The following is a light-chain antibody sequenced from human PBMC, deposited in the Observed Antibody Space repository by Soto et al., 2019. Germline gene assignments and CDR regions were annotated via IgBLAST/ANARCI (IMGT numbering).Light chain of an antibody. CDR3: QQRSNWLT. V-gene: IGKV3-11*01. Sequence: EIVLTQSPATLSLSPGERATLSCRASQRVSTSLAGYQQKPGQAPRLLIYDASNRATGIPARFSGSGSGTDFTLTISSLEPEDFAVYYCQQRSNWLTFGGGTKVEIK. CDR2: DAS. J-gene: IGKJ4*01. CDR1: QRVSTS.